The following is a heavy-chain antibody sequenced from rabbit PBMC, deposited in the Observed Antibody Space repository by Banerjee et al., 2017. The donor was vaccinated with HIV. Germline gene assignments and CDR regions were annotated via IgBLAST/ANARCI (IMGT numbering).Heavy chain of an antibody. CDR3: ARGGYGGDSGATGL. CDR1: GFSFNNKYV. CDR2: IDVGSNGT. D-gene: IGHD4-2*01. J-gene: IGHJ4*01. Sequence: QEQLEESGGDLVKPEGSLTLTCTASGFSFNNKYVMCWVRQAPGKGLEWIACIDVGSNGTWYTSWVNGRFTITRSTSLNTVDLKMTSLTAADTATYFCARGGYGGDSGATGLWGPGTLVTV. V-gene: IGHV1S43*01.